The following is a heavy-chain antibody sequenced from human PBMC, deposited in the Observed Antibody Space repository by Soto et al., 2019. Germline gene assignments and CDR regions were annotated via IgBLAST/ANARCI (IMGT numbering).Heavy chain of an antibody. CDR2: IYYSGST. CDR1: GGSISSSSYY. D-gene: IGHD4-17*01. CDR3: ARILGDYYINDLDY. V-gene: IGHV4-39*01. J-gene: IGHJ4*01. Sequence: SETLSLTCTVSGGSISSSSYYWGWIRQPPGKGLEWIGSIYYSGSTYYNPSLKSRVTISVDTSKNQFSLKLSSVTAADTAVYYCARILGDYYINDLDYVGHGALVT.